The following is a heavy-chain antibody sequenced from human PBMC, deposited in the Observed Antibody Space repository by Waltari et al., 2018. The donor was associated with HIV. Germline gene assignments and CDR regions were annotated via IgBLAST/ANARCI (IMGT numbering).Heavy chain of an antibody. CDR3: ARDWSAYDEPDYYYAMDV. D-gene: IGHD3-3*01. Sequence: EVQLVESGGGLVKPGGSLRLACAASGFTLSTSNMNWGRKAPGKWLEWFSYISSSTTYKNYAESVKGRFTISRDNAKKSLYLQMNSLRAEDTAVYYCARDWSAYDEPDYYYAMDVWGQGTTVTVSS. V-gene: IGHV3-21*02. J-gene: IGHJ6*02. CDR1: GFTLSTSN. CDR2: ISSSTTYK.